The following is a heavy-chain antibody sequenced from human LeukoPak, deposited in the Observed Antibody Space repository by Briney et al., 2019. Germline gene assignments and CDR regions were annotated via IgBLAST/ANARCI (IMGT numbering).Heavy chain of an antibody. CDR1: GGTFSSYA. D-gene: IGHD5-24*01. J-gene: IGHJ4*02. CDR3: AGGGRDGYNRDIYFDY. Sequence: GASVKVSCKASGGTFSSYAISWVRQAPGQGLEWMGGIIPIFGTANYAQKFQGRVTITTDESTSTAYMELSSLRSEDTAVYYCAGGGRDGYNRDIYFDYWGQGTLVTVSS. CDR2: IIPIFGTA. V-gene: IGHV1-69*05.